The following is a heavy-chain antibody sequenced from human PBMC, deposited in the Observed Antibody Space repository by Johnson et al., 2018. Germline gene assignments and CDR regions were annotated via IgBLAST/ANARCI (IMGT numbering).Heavy chain of an antibody. V-gene: IGHV4-59*01. CDR3: ARVFREVVGYSSSSDAFDI. D-gene: IGHD6-6*01. CDR2: IYYSGST. J-gene: IGHJ3*02. CDR1: GGSISSYY. Sequence: QVQLQESGPGLVKPSETLSLTCTVSGGSISSYYWSWIRQPPGKGLEWIGYIYYSGSTNYNPSLTSRVTISVKTAQNQFSLKLSAVPAADTAVYYCARVFREVVGYSSSSDAFDIWGQGTMVTVSS.